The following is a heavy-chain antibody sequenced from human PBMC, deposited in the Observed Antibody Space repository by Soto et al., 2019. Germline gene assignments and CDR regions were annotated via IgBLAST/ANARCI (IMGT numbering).Heavy chain of an antibody. CDR2: INPNSGGT. Sequence: ASVKVSREASGYTFTGYYMHCVRQALGQGLEWMGWINPNSGGTNYAQKFQGWVTMTRDTSISTAYMELSRLRSDDTAVYYCARDVSGWSNRAFDYWGQGTLVTVSS. CDR1: GYTFTGYY. CDR3: ARDVSGWSNRAFDY. D-gene: IGHD6-13*01. V-gene: IGHV1-2*04. J-gene: IGHJ4*02.